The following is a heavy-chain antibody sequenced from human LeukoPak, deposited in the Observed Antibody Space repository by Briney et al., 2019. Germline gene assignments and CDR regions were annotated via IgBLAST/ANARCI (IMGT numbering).Heavy chain of an antibody. CDR2: ISSDGGHK. Sequence: GGSLRLSCSASGLAFSSNGRHWVRQAPGEGVEWVAGISSDGGHKNFVESVKGRFTISRDNPKNTLYLQMDSLRIEDTAVYYCAKGPECHDTLTGSYDYSSMDVWGRGTTVIVSA. V-gene: IGHV3-30*18. CDR1: GLAFSSNG. D-gene: IGHD3-9*01. CDR3: AKGPECHDTLTGSYDYSSMDV. J-gene: IGHJ6*04.